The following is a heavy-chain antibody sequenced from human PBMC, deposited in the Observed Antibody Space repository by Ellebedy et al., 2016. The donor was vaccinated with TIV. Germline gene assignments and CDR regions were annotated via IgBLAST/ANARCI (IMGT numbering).Heavy chain of an antibody. J-gene: IGHJ4*02. Sequence: GGSLRLSCAASGFTFGSYGMHWVRQAPGKGLEWVAYMWYDGSNKNYADSVKGRFTISRDNSKNTLYLQMNSLRAEDTAVYYCAREYEEFYFDSWGQGTPVTVSS. CDR2: MWYDGSNK. V-gene: IGHV3-33*08. D-gene: IGHD3-10*01. CDR1: GFTFGSYG. CDR3: AREYEEFYFDS.